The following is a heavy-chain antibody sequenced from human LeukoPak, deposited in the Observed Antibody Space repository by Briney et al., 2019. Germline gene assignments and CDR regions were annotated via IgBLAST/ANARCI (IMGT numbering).Heavy chain of an antibody. CDR1: GGTFSSYA. CDR2: IIPIFGTA. V-gene: IGHV1-69*05. J-gene: IGHJ4*02. CDR3: TREMATITVLFDY. D-gene: IGHD5-24*01. Sequence: SVKVSCKASGGTFSSYAISWVRQAPGQGLEWMGRIIPIFGTANYAQKFQGRVTITTDESTSTAYMELSSLRSEDTAVYYCTREMATITVLFDYWGQGTLVTVSS.